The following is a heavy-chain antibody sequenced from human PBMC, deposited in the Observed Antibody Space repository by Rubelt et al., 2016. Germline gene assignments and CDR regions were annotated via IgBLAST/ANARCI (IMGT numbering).Heavy chain of an antibody. V-gene: IGHV1-69*04. J-gene: IGHJ2*01. CDR3: ARSKDTAMVTDADWYFDL. Sequence: QVQLVQSGAEVKKPGSSVQVSCKASGGTFSSYAISWVRQAPGQGLEWMGRIIPILDIANYEQKFQGRVTITRDTAASTGYMELVSLRSEDTAVYYCARSKDTAMVTDADWYFDLWGRGTLVTVSS. CDR1: GGTFSSYA. D-gene: IGHD5-18*01. CDR2: IIPILDIA.